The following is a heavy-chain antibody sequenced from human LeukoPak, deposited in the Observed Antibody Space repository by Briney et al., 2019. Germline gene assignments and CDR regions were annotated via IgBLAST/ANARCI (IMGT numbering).Heavy chain of an antibody. J-gene: IGHJ6*02. V-gene: IGHV1-45*02. CDR3: ARGPGKDVVDGSSDPASGYGMDV. CDR1: GYTFTYRY. CDR2: ITPFNGNT. Sequence: GASVKVSCKASGYTFTYRYLHWVRQAPGQALEWMGWITPFNGNTNYAQKFQDRVTITRDRSMSTAYMELSSLRSEDTAMYYCARGPGKDVVDGSSDPASGYGMDVWGQGTTVTVSS. D-gene: IGHD6-25*01.